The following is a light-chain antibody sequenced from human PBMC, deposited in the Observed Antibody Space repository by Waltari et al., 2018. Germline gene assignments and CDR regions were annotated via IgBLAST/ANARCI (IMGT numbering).Light chain of an antibody. Sequence: DIVMTQSPDSLTVSLGERATVNCKSSQSVLSSSNNKNFLAWYQQKPGQPPKLLIYWACPRGSGVPDRFSGSGSGTDFTLTISSLQAEDVAVYYCQQYYITPPTFGQGTKVEIK. CDR2: WAC. CDR3: QQYYITPPT. J-gene: IGKJ1*01. V-gene: IGKV4-1*01. CDR1: QSVLSSSNNKNF.